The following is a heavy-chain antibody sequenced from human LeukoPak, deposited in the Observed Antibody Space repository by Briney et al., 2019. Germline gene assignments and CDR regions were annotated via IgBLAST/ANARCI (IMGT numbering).Heavy chain of an antibody. CDR1: GYTFTGYY. D-gene: IGHD2-15*01. V-gene: IGHV1-2*04. J-gene: IGHJ5*02. CDR2: INPNSGGT. Sequence: ASVKVSCKASGYTFTGYYMHWVRQAPGQGLEWMGWINPNSGGTNYAQKFQGWVTMTRDTSISTAYMELSRLRSDDTAVYYCARDEAWGYCSESSCHAELGNNWLDPWGQGTLVTVSS. CDR3: ARDEAWGYCSESSCHAELGNNWLDP.